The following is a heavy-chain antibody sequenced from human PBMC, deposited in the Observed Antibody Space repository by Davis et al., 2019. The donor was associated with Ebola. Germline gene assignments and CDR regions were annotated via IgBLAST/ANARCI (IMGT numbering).Heavy chain of an antibody. V-gene: IGHV1-8*02. CDR2: MNPNSGNA. J-gene: IGHJ4*02. Sequence: ASVKVSCKASAYTFTSYDINWVRQATGQGLEWMGWMNPNSGNAAYAQNFHGRVTMTRNTSISTAYMELSSLTSEDTAVYYCARESTGYFFDYWGQGTLVTVSS. D-gene: IGHD2-2*03. CDR1: AYTFTSYD. CDR3: ARESTGYFFDY.